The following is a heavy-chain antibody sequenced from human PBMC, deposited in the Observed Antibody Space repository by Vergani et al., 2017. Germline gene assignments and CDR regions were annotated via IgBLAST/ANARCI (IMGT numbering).Heavy chain of an antibody. V-gene: IGHV3-49*03. CDR1: GFTFGDDA. J-gene: IGHJ6*03. Sequence: EVQLVESGGELVQPGRPLRLSCTASGFTFGDDAISWFRQAPGKGPEWVAFIRTKSQGETTEYAASVKGRFFISRDDSKNFLYLQMNSLKIEDTALYFCTAEKXVAFYYPYYHMDVWGKGTTVTVSS. CDR3: TAEKXVAFYYPYYHMDV. CDR2: IRTKSQGETT. D-gene: IGHD2-21*01.